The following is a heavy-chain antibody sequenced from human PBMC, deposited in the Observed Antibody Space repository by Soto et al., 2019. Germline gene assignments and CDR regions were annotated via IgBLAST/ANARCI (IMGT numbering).Heavy chain of an antibody. CDR2: IIPIYGNT. V-gene: IGHV1-69*05. CDR3: ARGFIPENY. Sequence: GASVKVSCKASGGTFSSYAISWVRQAPGQGLEWMGWIIPIYGNTKYEQKFQGRVTISIDKSTRTVFLELTNLKFDDAAVYYCARGFIPENYWGQGTRVTVS. D-gene: IGHD2-2*01. CDR1: GGTFSSYA. J-gene: IGHJ4*02.